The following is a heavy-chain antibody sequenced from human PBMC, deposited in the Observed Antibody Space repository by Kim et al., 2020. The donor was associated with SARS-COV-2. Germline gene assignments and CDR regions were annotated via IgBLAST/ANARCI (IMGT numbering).Heavy chain of an antibody. CDR2: INSDGSST. V-gene: IGHV3-74*01. Sequence: GGSLRLSCAASGFTFSSYWMHWVRQAPGKGLVWVSRINSDGSSTSYADSVKGRFTISRDNAKNTLYLQIDSLSAEDTAVYFCAREKGPTVRGFDLWGRGTLVTVSS. J-gene: IGHJ2*01. CDR1: GFTFSSYW. D-gene: IGHD3-10*01. CDR3: AREKGPTVRGFDL.